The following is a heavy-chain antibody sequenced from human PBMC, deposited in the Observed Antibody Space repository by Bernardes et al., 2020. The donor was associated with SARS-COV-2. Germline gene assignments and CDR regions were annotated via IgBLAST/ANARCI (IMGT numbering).Heavy chain of an antibody. J-gene: IGHJ5*02. CDR2: IYASGRT. Sequence: SETLSLTCTVSGGSISSGNYYWSWIRQTAGEGLEWLGRIYASGRTNYNPSMKSRVTIKVDTSRNQFSLSLSSVTAADTAVYYCARETFYSRQNWVDPWGQGARVIVSS. CDR1: GGSISSGNYY. CDR3: ARETFYSRQNWVDP. V-gene: IGHV4-61*02. D-gene: IGHD1-26*01.